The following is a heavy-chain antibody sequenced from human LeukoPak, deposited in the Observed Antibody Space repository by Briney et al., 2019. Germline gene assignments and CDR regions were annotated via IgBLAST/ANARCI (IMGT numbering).Heavy chain of an antibody. CDR1: GFTFSSYE. V-gene: IGHV3-48*03. CDR2: ISSSGSTI. D-gene: IGHD6-13*01. J-gene: IGHJ6*02. Sequence: PGGSLRLSCAASGFTFSSYEMNWVRQAPGKGLEWVSYISSSGSTIYYADSVKGRFTISRDNAKNSLYLQMNSLRAEDTAVYYCARGYSSSWYRYYYYYGMDVWGQGTTVTVSS. CDR3: ARGYSSSWYRYYYYYGMDV.